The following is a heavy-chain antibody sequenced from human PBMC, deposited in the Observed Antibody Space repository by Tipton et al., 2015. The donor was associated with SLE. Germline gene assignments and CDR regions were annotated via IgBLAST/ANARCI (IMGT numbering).Heavy chain of an antibody. CDR2: IYYSGST. J-gene: IGHJ5*02. Sequence: TLSLICTVSGGSVNSGSYYWSWIRQPPGKGLEWIGYIYYSGSTNYNPSLKSRVTISVDTSKNQFSLKLSSVTAADTAVYYCARSRGYSYGDGWIDPWGQGTLVTVSS. CDR1: GGSVNSGSYY. CDR3: ARSRGYSYGDGWIDP. D-gene: IGHD5-18*01. V-gene: IGHV4-61*01.